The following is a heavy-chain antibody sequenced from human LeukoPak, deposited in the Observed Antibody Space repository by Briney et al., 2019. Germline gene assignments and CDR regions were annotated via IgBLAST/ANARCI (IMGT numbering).Heavy chain of an antibody. J-gene: IGHJ4*02. CDR3: VSPRGFSYGYFDY. Sequence: SETLSLTCTVSGGSISSSGAYWGWIRQPPGKGLEWIGSIYYSKNMYYNPSLKSRVTISADTSKNQFSLTLGSVSATDTAVYYCVSPRGFSYGYFDYWGQGTLVTVSS. V-gene: IGHV4-39*01. CDR1: GGSISSSGAY. CDR2: IYYSKNM. D-gene: IGHD5-18*01.